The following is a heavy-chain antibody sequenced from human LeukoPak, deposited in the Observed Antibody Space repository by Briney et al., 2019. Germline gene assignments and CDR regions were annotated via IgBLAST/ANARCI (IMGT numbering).Heavy chain of an antibody. Sequence: GGSLRLSCAASEFPFSTYWMHWVRQAPGKGLVWVSRANGDGTRANYADSVKGRFTISRDNAKNTLYLQMNSLSVDDTAVYYCARGDSSGYYLLAPYYFDYWGQGTLVTVSS. V-gene: IGHV3-74*01. CDR3: ARGDSSGYYLLAPYYFDY. CDR1: EFPFSTYW. J-gene: IGHJ4*02. CDR2: ANGDGTRA. D-gene: IGHD3-22*01.